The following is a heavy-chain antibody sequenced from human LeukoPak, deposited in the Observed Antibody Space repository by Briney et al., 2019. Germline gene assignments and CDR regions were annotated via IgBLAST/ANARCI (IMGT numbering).Heavy chain of an antibody. J-gene: IGHJ5*02. V-gene: IGHV1-2*02. CDR1: GYTFTGYY. CDR2: IKPNNGGT. Sequence: EASVKVSCKASGYTFTGYYMHWVRQAPGQGLEWMGWIKPNNGGTNYAQKFQGRVTMTRETFISTAYMELSRLRSDDTAVYYCARARGDIVVVPAAIWFDPWGQGTLVTVSS. CDR3: ARARGDIVVVPAAIWFDP. D-gene: IGHD2-2*01.